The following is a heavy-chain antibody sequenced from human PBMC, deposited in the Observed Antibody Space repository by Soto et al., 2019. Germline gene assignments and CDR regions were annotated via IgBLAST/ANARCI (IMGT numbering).Heavy chain of an antibody. CDR3: ARVFPSSSSPGDY. CDR1: GFTFSSYG. J-gene: IGHJ4*02. V-gene: IGHV3-33*01. CDR2: IWYDGSNK. D-gene: IGHD6-6*01. Sequence: GGSLRLSCAASGFTFSSYGMHWVRQAPGKGLEWVAVIWYDGSNKYYADSVKGRFTISRDNSKNTLYLQMNSLRAEDTAVYYCARVFPSSSSPGDYWGQGTLVTVSS.